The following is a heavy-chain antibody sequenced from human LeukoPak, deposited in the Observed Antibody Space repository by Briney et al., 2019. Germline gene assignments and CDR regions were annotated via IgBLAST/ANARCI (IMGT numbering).Heavy chain of an antibody. CDR1: GYTFTTYG. V-gene: IGHV1-18*04. J-gene: IGHJ4*02. D-gene: IGHD6-19*01. Sequence: ASVKASCKASGYTFTTYGISWVRQATGPGPEWMGWISAYNGNTNYAQKLKGRVTMTTDTSTSTAYMELRSLRSDDTAVYYCARDQSSGWYGYWGQGTLVTVSS. CDR2: ISAYNGNT. CDR3: ARDQSSGWYGY.